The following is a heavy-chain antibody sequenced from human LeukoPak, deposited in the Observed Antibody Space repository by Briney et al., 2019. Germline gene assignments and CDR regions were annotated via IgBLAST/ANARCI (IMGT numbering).Heavy chain of an antibody. D-gene: IGHD3-3*01. J-gene: IGHJ6*04. Sequence: PSETLSLTCAVCGGSFSGYYWSWIRQSPGKGLEWIGQIYHTGSTNYNPSLKSRVTILLDRSKNQFSLKLSSVTAADTAAYYCARDDFGVALGGVWGMGTAVIVSS. CDR2: IYHTGST. CDR1: GGSFSGYY. CDR3: ARDDFGVALGGV. V-gene: IGHV4-34*01.